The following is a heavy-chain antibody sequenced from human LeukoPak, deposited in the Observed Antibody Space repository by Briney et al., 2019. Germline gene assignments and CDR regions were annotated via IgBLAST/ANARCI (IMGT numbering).Heavy chain of an antibody. V-gene: IGHV4-39*07. CDR2: IYYSGST. D-gene: IGHD5-18*01. Sequence: SETLSLTCTVSGGSISSRTYYWGWIRQPPGKGLERIGSIYYSGSTYYNPSLKIRVTISVDTSKTQFSLKLSSVTAADTAVYYCARETSGYSFGYGYNYFDYWGQGTLVAVSS. CDR1: GGSISSRTYY. CDR3: ARETSGYSFGYGYNYFDY. J-gene: IGHJ4*02.